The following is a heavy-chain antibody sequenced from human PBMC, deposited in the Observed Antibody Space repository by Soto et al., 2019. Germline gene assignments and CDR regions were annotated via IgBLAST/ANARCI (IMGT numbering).Heavy chain of an antibody. CDR2: INHSGST. J-gene: IGHJ4*02. CDR3: ARELFPITMVRGVIPGY. V-gene: IGHV4-34*01. CDR1: GGSFSGYY. D-gene: IGHD3-10*01. Sequence: PSETLSLTCAVYGGSFSGYYWSWIRQPPGKGLEWIGEINHSGSTNYNPSLKSRVTISVDTSKNQFSLKLSSVTAADTAVYYCARELFPITMVRGVIPGYWGQGTLVTVPQ.